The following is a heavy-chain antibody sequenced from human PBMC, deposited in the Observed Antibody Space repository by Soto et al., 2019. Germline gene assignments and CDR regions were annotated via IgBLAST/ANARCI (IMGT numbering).Heavy chain of an antibody. CDR2: THYSGNT. D-gene: IGHD5-18*01. CDR3: AREGYRYGGLDY. CDR1: TGSISNYY. J-gene: IGHJ4*02. V-gene: IGHV4-59*01. Sequence: SETLSLTCTVSTGSISNYYWSWIRQPPGKGLEWIGYTHYSGNTNYNPSLRTRVTISLDASESQFSLRLRSVTAADTAVYYCAREGYRYGGLDYWGQGTLVTVSS.